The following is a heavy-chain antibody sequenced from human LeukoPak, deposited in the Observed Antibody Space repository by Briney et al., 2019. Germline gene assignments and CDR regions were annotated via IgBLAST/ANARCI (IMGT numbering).Heavy chain of an antibody. J-gene: IGHJ5*02. V-gene: IGHV4-39*01. CDR1: GGSISSSSYY. D-gene: IGHD2-15*01. CDR2: IYYSGST. CDR3: ARHIVVVVAATPPGWFDP. Sequence: SETLSLTCTVSGGSISSSSYYWGWIRQPPGKGLEWIGSIYYSGSTYYNPSLKSRVTISVDTSKNQFSLKLSSVTAADTAVYHCARHIVVVVAATPPGWFDPWGQGTLVTVSS.